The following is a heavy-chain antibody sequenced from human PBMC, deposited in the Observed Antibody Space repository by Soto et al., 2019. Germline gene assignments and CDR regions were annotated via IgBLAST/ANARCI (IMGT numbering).Heavy chain of an antibody. CDR3: VKEREKVYYDFWSGESHYYYYGMDV. CDR2: ISYDGSDK. CDR1: GFTFSSYG. V-gene: IGHV3-30*18. D-gene: IGHD3-3*01. Sequence: RGGSLRLSCAASGFTFSSYGLHWVRQAPGKGLEWVAFISYDGSDKYYADSVKGRFTISRDNSKNTLYLQMNSLRAEDTAVYYCVKEREKVYYDFWSGESHYYYYGMDVWGQGTTVTVSS. J-gene: IGHJ6*02.